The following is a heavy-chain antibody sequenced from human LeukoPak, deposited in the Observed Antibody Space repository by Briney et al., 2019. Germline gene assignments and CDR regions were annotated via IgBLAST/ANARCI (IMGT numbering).Heavy chain of an antibody. CDR1: GYTFTSYD. CDR2: MNPNSGNT. V-gene: IGHV1-8*01. D-gene: IGHD3-22*01. J-gene: IGHJ4*02. Sequence: GASVKVSCKASGYTFTSYDINWVRQATGQGLEWMGWMNPNSGNTGYAQKFQGRVTMTRNTSISTAYMELSSLRSEDTAVYYCARGLTKSYYYGSSGYYPFDYWGQGTLVTVSS. CDR3: ARGLTKSYYYGSSGYYPFDY.